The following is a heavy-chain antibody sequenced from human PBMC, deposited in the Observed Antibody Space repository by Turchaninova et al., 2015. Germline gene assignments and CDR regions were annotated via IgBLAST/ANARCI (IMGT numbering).Heavy chain of an antibody. D-gene: IGHD3-3*01. Sequence: QLQLPESGPGLVTPSETHSLSCTVPGGISTRSSYHWCGIRRPPGKGLDWIGSIYHSGRTHYNPSLKSRVTISVDTSKNQFSLKLSSVTAADTAVYYCARLFWSGYGSRAFDAFDIWGQGTMVTVSS. V-gene: IGHV4-39*01. CDR1: GGISTRSSYH. CDR3: ARLFWSGYGSRAFDAFDI. CDR2: IYHSGRT. J-gene: IGHJ3*02.